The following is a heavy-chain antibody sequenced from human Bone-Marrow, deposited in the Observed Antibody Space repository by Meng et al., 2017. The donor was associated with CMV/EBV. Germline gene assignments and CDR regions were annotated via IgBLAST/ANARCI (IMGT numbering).Heavy chain of an antibody. CDR2: IRYDGSNK. CDR1: GFTFSSYG. Sequence: GESLKISCAASGFTFSSYGMHWVRQAPGKGLEWVAFIRYDGSNKYYADSVKGRFTISRDNSKNTLYLQMNSLTTEDTALYYCARGGGAFCGGDCSRTLDYWGQGTLVTVSS. CDR3: ARGGGAFCGGDCSRTLDY. V-gene: IGHV3-30*02. D-gene: IGHD2-21*02. J-gene: IGHJ4*02.